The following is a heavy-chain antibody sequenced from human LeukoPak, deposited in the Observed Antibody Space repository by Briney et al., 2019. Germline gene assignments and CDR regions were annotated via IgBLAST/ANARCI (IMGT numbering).Heavy chain of an antibody. CDR3: ARSGITIFGVVRSYYYYMDV. D-gene: IGHD3-3*01. Sequence: SVKVSCKASGGTFISYAISWVRQALGQGLEWMGGIIPIFGTANYAQKFQGRVTITTDESTSTAYMELSSLRSEDTAVYYCARSGITIFGVVRSYYYYMDVWGKGTTVTVSS. CDR2: IIPIFGTA. J-gene: IGHJ6*03. CDR1: GGTFISYA. V-gene: IGHV1-69*05.